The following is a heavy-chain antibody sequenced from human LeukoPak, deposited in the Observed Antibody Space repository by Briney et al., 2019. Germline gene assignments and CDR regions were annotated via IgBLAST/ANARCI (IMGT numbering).Heavy chain of an antibody. CDR1: GFTFSSYA. J-gene: IGHJ4*02. D-gene: IGHD6-19*01. CDR3: ARDRTSSGWFFDY. V-gene: IGHV3-64*04. CDR2: ISSNGGST. Sequence: GGSLRLSCSASGFTFSSYAMHWVRQAPGKGLEYVSAISSNGGSTYYADSVKGRFTISRDNSKNTLYLQMNSLRAEDTAVFYCARDRTSSGWFFDYWGQGTLVTVSS.